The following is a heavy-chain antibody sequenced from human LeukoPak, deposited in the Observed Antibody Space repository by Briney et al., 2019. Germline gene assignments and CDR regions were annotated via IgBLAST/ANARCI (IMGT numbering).Heavy chain of an antibody. CDR1: GFTFSSYS. CDR3: ARDLLYYYDSSPRAFDI. J-gene: IGHJ3*02. Sequence: AGSLRLSCAASGFTFSSYSINWVRQAPGKGLEWVSSISNSSSYIYYADSVKGRFTISRDNAKNSLYLQMNSLRAEDTAVYYCARDLLYYYDSSPRAFDIWGQGTMVTVSS. V-gene: IGHV3-21*01. CDR2: ISNSSSYI. D-gene: IGHD3-22*01.